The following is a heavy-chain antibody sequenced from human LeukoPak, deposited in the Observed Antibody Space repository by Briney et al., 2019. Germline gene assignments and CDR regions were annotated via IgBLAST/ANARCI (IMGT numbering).Heavy chain of an antibody. CDR2: IKSKTDGGTT. CDR1: GFTFSSYA. D-gene: IGHD3-9*01. V-gene: IGHV3-15*01. Sequence: GGSLRLSCAASGFTFSSYAMHWVRQAPGKGLEWVGRIKSKTDGGTTDYAAPVKGRFTISRDDSKNTLYLQMNSLKTEDTAVYYCTTTVLRYFDWTTTDYWGQGTLVTVSS. J-gene: IGHJ4*02. CDR3: TTTVLRYFDWTTTDY.